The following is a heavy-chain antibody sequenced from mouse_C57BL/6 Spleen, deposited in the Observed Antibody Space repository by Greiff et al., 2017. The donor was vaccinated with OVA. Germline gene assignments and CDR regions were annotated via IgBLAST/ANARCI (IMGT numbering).Heavy chain of an antibody. J-gene: IGHJ4*01. CDR1: GYSITSDY. Sequence: DVKLVESGPGLAKPSQTLSLTCSVTGYSITSDYWNWIRKFPGNKLEYMGYISYSGSTYYNPSIKSRISITRDTSKNQYYLQLNSVTTEDTAIYYCARSRGTTVVDYYAMDYWGQGTSVTVSS. V-gene: IGHV3-8*01. CDR3: ARSRGTTVVDYYAMDY. D-gene: IGHD1-1*01. CDR2: ISYSGST.